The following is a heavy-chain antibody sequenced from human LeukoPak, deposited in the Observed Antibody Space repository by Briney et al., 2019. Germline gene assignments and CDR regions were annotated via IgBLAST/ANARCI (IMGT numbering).Heavy chain of an antibody. CDR2: VYHTGSI. D-gene: IGHD5-12*01. CDR1: NRSISFLC. J-gene: IGHJ5*02. V-gene: IGHV4-59*01. Sequence: SETLSLTCTLYNRSISFLCWEWIRQPPGKGREWIGYVYHTGSINYNPSLKSRVTISVDTSKNQFSLRLSSVTAADTAVYYCARDVGSGYDYWFDPWGQGTQVTVSS. CDR3: ARDVGSGYDYWFDP.